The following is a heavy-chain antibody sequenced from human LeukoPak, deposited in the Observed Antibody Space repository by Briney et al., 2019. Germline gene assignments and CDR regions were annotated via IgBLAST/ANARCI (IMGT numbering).Heavy chain of an antibody. D-gene: IGHD3-10*01. J-gene: IGHJ6*02. CDR3: AGELITYYYGSGSLPRKSYYYYGMDV. CDR2: TRNKANSYTT. V-gene: IGHV3-72*01. CDR1: GFTFSDHY. Sequence: PGGSLRLSCAASGFTFSDHYMDWVRQAPGKGLEWVGRTRNKANSYTTEYAASVKGRFTISRDDSKNSLYLQMNSLKTEDTAVYYCAGELITYYYGSGSLPRKSYYYYGMDVWGQGTTVTVSS.